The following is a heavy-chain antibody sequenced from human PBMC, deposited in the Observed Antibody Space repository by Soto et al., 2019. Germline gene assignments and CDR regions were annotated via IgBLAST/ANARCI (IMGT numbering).Heavy chain of an antibody. CDR3: ARGPRREVLVRGVITPHFDY. CDR2: INHSGST. J-gene: IGHJ4*02. V-gene: IGHV4-34*01. Sequence: SETLSLTCAVYGGSFSGYYWSWIRQPPGKGLEWIGEINHSGSTNYNPSLKSRVTISVDTSKNQFSLKLSSVTAADTAVYYCARGPRREVLVRGVITPHFDYWGQGTLVTVSS. D-gene: IGHD3-10*01. CDR1: GGSFSGYY.